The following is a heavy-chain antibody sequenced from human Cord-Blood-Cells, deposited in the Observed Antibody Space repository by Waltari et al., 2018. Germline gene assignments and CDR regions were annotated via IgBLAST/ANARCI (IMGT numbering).Heavy chain of an antibody. D-gene: IGHD3-3*01. Sequence: QVQLVQSGAEVKKPGASVKVSCKASGYTFTSYGISWVRQAPGQGLEWMGWLSTYNGNTNYAQKLQGRVTMTTDTSTSTAYMELRSLRSDDTAVYYCARAIAESSGWSGYYTGYYFDYWGQGTLVTVSS. CDR1: GYTFTSYG. CDR2: LSTYNGNT. J-gene: IGHJ4*02. V-gene: IGHV1-18*04. CDR3: ARAIAESSGWSGYYTGYYFDY.